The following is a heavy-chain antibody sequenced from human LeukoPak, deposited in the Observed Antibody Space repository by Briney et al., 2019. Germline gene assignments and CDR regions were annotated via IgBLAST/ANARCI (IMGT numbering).Heavy chain of an antibody. Sequence: SVKLSCNASGYTFTGYYMHWVRHPPRQGLEWMGWSSPNTGGTNYAKPSLNRRTIIRDTSTSTAYIDLSSLRSDDTAVYDCVQLELDYWGQGTLVTVSS. J-gene: IGHJ4*02. D-gene: IGHD6-6*01. CDR2: SSPNTGGT. CDR3: VQLELDY. CDR1: GYTFTGYY. V-gene: IGHV1-2*02.